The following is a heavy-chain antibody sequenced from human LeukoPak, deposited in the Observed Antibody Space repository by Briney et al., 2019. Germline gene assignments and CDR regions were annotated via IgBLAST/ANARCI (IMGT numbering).Heavy chain of an antibody. D-gene: IGHD5-24*01. Sequence: PSETLSLTCTVSGGSISNNNYYWAWIRQPPGKGLECIGSIYYSGSTNYNPSLKSRVTISVDTSKNQFSLKLSSVTAADTAVYYCARHGRWLQGDLDYWGQGTLVTVSS. CDR3: ARHGRWLQGDLDY. CDR1: GGSISNNNYY. V-gene: IGHV4-39*01. J-gene: IGHJ4*02. CDR2: IYYSGST.